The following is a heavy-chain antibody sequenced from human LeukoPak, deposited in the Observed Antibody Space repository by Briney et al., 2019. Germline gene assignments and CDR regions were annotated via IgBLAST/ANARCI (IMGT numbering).Heavy chain of an antibody. V-gene: IGHV3-48*03. CDR2: ISSSGSTI. J-gene: IGHJ2*01. CDR3: ASLSHYYDSEGYWYFDL. CDR1: GFTFSSYE. D-gene: IGHD3-22*01. Sequence: GGSLRLSCAASGFTFSSYEMNWVRQAPGKGLEWVSYISSSGSTIYYADSVKGRFTISRDNAKNSLYLQMNSLRAEDTAVYYCASLSHYYDSEGYWYFDLWGRGTLVTVSS.